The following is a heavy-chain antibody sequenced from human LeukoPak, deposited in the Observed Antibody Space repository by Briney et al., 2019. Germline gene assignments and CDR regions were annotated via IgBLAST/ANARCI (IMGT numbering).Heavy chain of an antibody. CDR2: ISSSGSTI. CDR3: ARDQTGTTYY. Sequence: GESMTLAWAASGFTFSDYYTSWIRQAPGKGLEWVSYISSSGSTIYYADSVKGRFTISRDNAKNSLYLQMNSLRAEDTAVYYCARDQTGTTYYWGQGTLVTVSS. V-gene: IGHV3-11*01. D-gene: IGHD1-1*01. CDR1: GFTFSDYY. J-gene: IGHJ4*02.